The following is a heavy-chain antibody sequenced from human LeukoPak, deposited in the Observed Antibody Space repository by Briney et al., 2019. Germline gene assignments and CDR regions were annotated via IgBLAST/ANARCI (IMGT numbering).Heavy chain of an antibody. CDR2: ISYDGSNK. D-gene: IGHD1-26*01. CDR3: AKDKLSGSSVLDY. V-gene: IGHV3-30*18. J-gene: IGHJ4*02. Sequence: GGSLRLSCAASGFTFISYGMHWVRQAPGKGLEWVAVISYDGSNKYYADSVKGRFTISRDNSKNTLYLQMNSLRAEDTAVYYCAKDKLSGSSVLDYWGQGTLVTVSS. CDR1: GFTFISYG.